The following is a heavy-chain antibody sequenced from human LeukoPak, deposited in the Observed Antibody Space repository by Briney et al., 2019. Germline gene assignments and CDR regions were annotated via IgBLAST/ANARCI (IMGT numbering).Heavy chain of an antibody. Sequence: GESLKISCKGSGYSFTSYWIGWVRQMPGKGLEGMGMIYPGDSDTRYSPPFQGQVTISADKSISTAYLQWNSLKASDTAMYYCARRAYCGGDCYNDYWGQGTLVTVSS. CDR3: ARRAYCGGDCYNDY. J-gene: IGHJ4*02. CDR1: GYSFTSYW. V-gene: IGHV5-51*01. CDR2: IYPGDSDT. D-gene: IGHD2-21*02.